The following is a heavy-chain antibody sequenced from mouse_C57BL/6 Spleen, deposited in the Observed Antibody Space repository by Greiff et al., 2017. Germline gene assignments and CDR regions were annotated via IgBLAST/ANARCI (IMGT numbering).Heavy chain of an antibody. J-gene: IGHJ4*01. CDR3: ARSSGSSIYYAMDY. D-gene: IGHD1-1*01. V-gene: IGHV1-42*01. CDR2: INPSTGGT. CDR1: GYSFTGYY. Sequence: DVQLQESGPELVKPGASVKISCKASGYSFTGYYMNWVKQSPEKSLEWIGEINPSTGGTTYNQKFKAKATLTVDKSSSTAYMQLKSLTSEDSAVYYCARSSGSSIYYAMDYWGQGTSVTVSS.